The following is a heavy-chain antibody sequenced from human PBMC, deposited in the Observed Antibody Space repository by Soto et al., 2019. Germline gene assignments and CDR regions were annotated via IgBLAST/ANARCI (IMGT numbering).Heavy chain of an antibody. CDR3: AKDPFPYGSGSYLGGMDV. Sequence: EVQLLESGGGLVQPGGSLRLSCAASGFTFSSYAMSWVRQAPGKGLEWVSAISGSGGSTYYADSVKGRFTISRDNSKNTLYLQMNSLRAEDTAVYYCAKDPFPYGSGSYLGGMDVWGQGTTVTVSS. J-gene: IGHJ6*02. CDR1: GFTFSSYA. CDR2: ISGSGGST. D-gene: IGHD3-10*01. V-gene: IGHV3-23*01.